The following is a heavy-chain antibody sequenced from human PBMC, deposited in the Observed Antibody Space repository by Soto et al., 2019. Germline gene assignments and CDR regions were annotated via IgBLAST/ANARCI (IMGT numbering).Heavy chain of an antibody. Sequence: SETLSLTCTVSGGSISSSSYYWGWIRQPPGKGLEWIGSIYYSGSTYYNPSLKSRVTISVDTSKNQFSLKLSSVTAADTAVYYCARFDPDYWGQGTLVTVSS. J-gene: IGHJ4*02. CDR1: GGSISSSSYY. V-gene: IGHV4-39*01. CDR3: ARFDPDY. CDR2: IYYSGST.